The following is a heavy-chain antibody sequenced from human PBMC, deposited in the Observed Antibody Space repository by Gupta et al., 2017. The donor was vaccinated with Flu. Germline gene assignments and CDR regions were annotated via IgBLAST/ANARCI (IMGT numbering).Heavy chain of an antibody. V-gene: IGHV3-23*01. CDR1: GFTFRSYA. CDR3: AKNVGLELHAFDI. J-gene: IGHJ3*02. Sequence: EVQLLESGGGLVQPGGSLRLSCAASGFTFRSYAMCWVRQAPGKGMEWVSAISGTGGSTYYADSVKGRFTISRDNSKNTLYLQMNSLRAEDTAVYYCAKNVGLELHAFDIWGQGTMVTVSS. D-gene: IGHD1-7*01. CDR2: ISGTGGST.